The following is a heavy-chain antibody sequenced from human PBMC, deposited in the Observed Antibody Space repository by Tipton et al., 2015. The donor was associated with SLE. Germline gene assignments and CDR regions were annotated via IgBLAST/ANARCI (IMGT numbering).Heavy chain of an antibody. CDR3: ARGGVGGYDYFDH. CDR1: GGSISSDDYY. CDR2: MSYSGST. V-gene: IGHV4-31*03. Sequence: TLSLTCTVSGGSISSDDYYWTWIRQHPGKGLEWIGHMSYSGSTYYNPSLKSRITISVDTSKNHFSLKLSSVTAAVTAVYYCARGGVGGYDYFDHWGQGTLVTFSS. J-gene: IGHJ4*02. D-gene: IGHD5-12*01.